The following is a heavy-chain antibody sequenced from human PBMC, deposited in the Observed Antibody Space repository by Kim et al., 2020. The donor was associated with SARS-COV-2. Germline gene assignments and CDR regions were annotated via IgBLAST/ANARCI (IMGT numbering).Heavy chain of an antibody. D-gene: IGHD4-17*01. CDR3: AKVGDSTVIQYYFDY. Sequence: GGSLRLSCAASGFTFSSYAMSWVRQAPGKGLEWVSAISGSGGSTYYADSVKGRFTISRDNSKNTLYLQMNSLRAEDTAVYYCAKVGDSTVIQYYFDYWGQGTLVTVSS. V-gene: IGHV3-23*01. CDR2: ISGSGGST. J-gene: IGHJ4*02. CDR1: GFTFSSYA.